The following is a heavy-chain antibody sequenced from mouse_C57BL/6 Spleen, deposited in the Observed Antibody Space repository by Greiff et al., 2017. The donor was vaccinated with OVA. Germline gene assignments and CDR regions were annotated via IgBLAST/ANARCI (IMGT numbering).Heavy chain of an antibody. J-gene: IGHJ3*01. V-gene: IGHV1-50*01. CDR1: GYTFTSYW. CDR3: AFITTVVEASWFAD. Sequence: QVHVKQPGAELVKPGASVKLSCKASGYTFTSYWMQWVKQRPGQGLEWIGEIDPSDSYLNYNQKFKGKATLTVDTSSSTAYMHLSSLTSEDSAVYYCAFITTVVEASWFADWGQGTLVTVSA. D-gene: IGHD1-1*01. CDR2: IDPSDSYL.